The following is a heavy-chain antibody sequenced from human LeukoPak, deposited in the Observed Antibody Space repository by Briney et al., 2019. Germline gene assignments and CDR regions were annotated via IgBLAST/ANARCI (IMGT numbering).Heavy chain of an antibody. CDR3: TRDLLGFATTPLSD. CDR2: INPHRGDT. V-gene: IGHV1-2*02. D-gene: IGHD4-17*01. CDR1: GYTFTHYY. J-gene: IGHJ4*02. Sequence: ASAKVSCKAAGYTFTHYYIHWVRQAPGHGLEWMGWINPHRGDTNYAQKFQGRVTMTRDTSISTAFMELTRLTSDDTAVYYCTRDLLGFATTPLSDWGQGTLVTVSS.